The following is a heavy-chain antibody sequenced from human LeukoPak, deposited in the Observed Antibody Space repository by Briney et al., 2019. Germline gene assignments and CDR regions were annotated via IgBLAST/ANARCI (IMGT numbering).Heavy chain of an antibody. Sequence: WASVKVSCKASGYTFTSYYMHWVRQAPGQGLEWMGIINPSGGSTSYAQKFQGRVTMTRDTSTSTVYMELSSLRSEDTAVYYCGRSASTFDFWSGRYYHYMDAWGKGTPGTASS. V-gene: IGHV1-46*01. J-gene: IGHJ6*03. CDR3: GRSASTFDFWSGRYYHYMDA. CDR1: GYTFTSYY. CDR2: INPSGGST. D-gene: IGHD3-3*01.